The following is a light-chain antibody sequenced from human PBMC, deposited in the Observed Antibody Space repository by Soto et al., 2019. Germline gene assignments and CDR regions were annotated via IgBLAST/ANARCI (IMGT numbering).Light chain of an antibody. J-gene: IGLJ3*02. Sequence: QSVLTQPPSVSGAPGQRVTISYTGSSSNIGAGYDVHWYQQLPGRAPKLLIYGNTNRPSGVPDRFSGSKSGTSASLAITGLQAEDEADYYCQSYDSSLSGWVFGGGTKLTVL. CDR3: QSYDSSLSGWV. V-gene: IGLV1-40*01. CDR1: SSNIGAGYD. CDR2: GNT.